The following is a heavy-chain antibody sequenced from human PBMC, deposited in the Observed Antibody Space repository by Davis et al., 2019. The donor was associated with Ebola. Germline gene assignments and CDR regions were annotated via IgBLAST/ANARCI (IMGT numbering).Heavy chain of an antibody. Sequence: ASVKVSCKASGYTFTSYGISWVRQAPGQGLEWMGWISAYNGNIKSAQKFQGRVTMTTDTSTTTAYMELRTLISDDTAVYFCARGGGDSVDWGQGTLVTVSS. CDR2: ISAYNGNI. CDR1: GYTFTSYG. V-gene: IGHV1-18*01. D-gene: IGHD2-21*01. CDR3: ARGGGDSVD. J-gene: IGHJ4*02.